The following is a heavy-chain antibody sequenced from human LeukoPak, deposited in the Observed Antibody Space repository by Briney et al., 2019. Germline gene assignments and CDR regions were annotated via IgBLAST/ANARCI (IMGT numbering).Heavy chain of an antibody. J-gene: IGHJ4*02. D-gene: IGHD3-3*01. CDR1: GYTFTSYG. CDR3: AREWKPYYDFWGGSTIFDY. CDR2: ISAYNGNT. V-gene: IGHV1-18*01. Sequence: ASVKVSCKASGYTFTSYGISWVRQAPGQGLEWMGWISAYNGNTNYAQKLQGRVTMTTDTSTSTAYMELRSLRSDDTAVYYCAREWKPYYDFWGGSTIFDYWGQGTLVTVSS.